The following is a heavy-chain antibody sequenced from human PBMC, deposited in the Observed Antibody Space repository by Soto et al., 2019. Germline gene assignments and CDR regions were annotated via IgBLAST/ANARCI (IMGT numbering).Heavy chain of an antibody. V-gene: IGHV4-30-2*01. Sequence: QLQLQESGSGLVKPSQTLSLTCAVSGGSISSVCYSWSWIRQPPGKGLEWIGYIYHSGSTYYNPSLKSRVSISVARSKNQFSLKLSSVTAADTAVYYCASTDYYDSSGYSYWGQGTLVTVSS. CDR1: GGSISSVCYS. CDR2: IYHSGST. CDR3: ASTDYYDSSGYSY. D-gene: IGHD3-22*01. J-gene: IGHJ4*02.